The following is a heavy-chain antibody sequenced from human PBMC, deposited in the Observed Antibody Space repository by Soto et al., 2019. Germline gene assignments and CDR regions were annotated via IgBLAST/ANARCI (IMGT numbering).Heavy chain of an antibody. D-gene: IGHD3-22*01. Sequence: GASVKVSCKPSGYTLTDFGITWVRQAPGRGLEWIGWISPYNRDTHYARNFQGRITMTTDTSTNTAYMQMQSLRSDDTAVYYCTRGLETPNYYDSSGELSLGGYWGQGTLVTVSS. CDR1: GYTLTDFG. CDR3: TRGLETPNYYDSSGELSLGGY. V-gene: IGHV1-18*01. CDR2: ISPYNRDT. J-gene: IGHJ4*01.